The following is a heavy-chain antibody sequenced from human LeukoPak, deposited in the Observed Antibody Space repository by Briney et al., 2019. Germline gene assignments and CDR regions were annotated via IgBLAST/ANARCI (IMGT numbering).Heavy chain of an antibody. V-gene: IGHV4-39*07. CDR1: GGSISSSSYY. CDR3: ARDSIAAAGDWFDP. Sequence: PSETLSLTCTVSGGSISSSSYYWGWIRQPPGKGLEWIGSIYYSGSTYYNPSLKSRVTISVDTSKNQFSLKLSSVTAADTAVYYCARDSIAAAGDWFDPWGQGTLVTVSS. J-gene: IGHJ5*02. D-gene: IGHD6-13*01. CDR2: IYYSGST.